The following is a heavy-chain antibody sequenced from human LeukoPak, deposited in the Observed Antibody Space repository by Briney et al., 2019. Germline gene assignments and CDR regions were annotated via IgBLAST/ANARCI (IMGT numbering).Heavy chain of an antibody. CDR1: GGSVTSTNW. CDR2: IYFSGST. D-gene: IGHD3-22*01. V-gene: IGHV4-59*08. Sequence: SETLSLTCDVSGGSVTSTNWWTWVRQPPGKGLEWIGYIYFSGSTNYNPSLKSRVTISVDTSKNQVSLKLSSVTAADTAVYYCARQFHYYEGSDMGYFDLWGRGNLVTVSS. J-gene: IGHJ2*01. CDR3: ARQFHYYEGSDMGYFDL.